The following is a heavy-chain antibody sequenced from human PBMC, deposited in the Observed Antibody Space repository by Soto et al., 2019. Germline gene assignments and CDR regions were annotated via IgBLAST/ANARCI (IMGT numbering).Heavy chain of an antibody. V-gene: IGHV4-34*01. CDR3: ARGPRETYPLDTYEN. CDR2: INHSGST. Sequence: SETLSLTCAVYGGSFSGYYWSWTRQPPGKGLEWIGEINHSGSTNYNPSLKSRVTISVDTSKNQFSLKLSSVTAADTAVYYCARGPRETYPLDTYENWGQGTLVTVSS. J-gene: IGHJ4*02. CDR1: GGSFSGYY. D-gene: IGHD5-18*01.